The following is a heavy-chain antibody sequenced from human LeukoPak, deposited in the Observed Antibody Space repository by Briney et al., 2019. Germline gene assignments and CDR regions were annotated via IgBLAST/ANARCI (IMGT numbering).Heavy chain of an antibody. CDR2: INHSGST. V-gene: IGHV4-34*01. CDR3: ARVNRINWFDP. CDR1: GGSFSGYY. D-gene: IGHD2-15*01. Sequence: SETLSLTCAVYGGSFSGYYWSWIRQPPGKGLEWIGEINHSGSTNYNPSLKSRVTISVDTSKNQFSLKLSSVTAADTAVYYCARVNRINWFDPWGQGTLVTVSS. J-gene: IGHJ5*02.